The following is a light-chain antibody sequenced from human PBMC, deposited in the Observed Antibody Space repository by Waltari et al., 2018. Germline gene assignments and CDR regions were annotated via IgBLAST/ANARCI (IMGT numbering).Light chain of an antibody. CDR2: DVN. J-gene: IGLJ2*01. CDR3: SSYTSLTNRLVV. Sequence: QSALTQPSSVSGSPGQSITISCTGSTSDIGDYNYVSWYQQHPGKAPKLVIYDVNNRPAGISNRFSGSKAGNTASLAISGLQAEDEADYYCSSYTSLTNRLVVFGGGTKVTVL. CDR1: TSDIGDYNY. V-gene: IGLV2-14*03.